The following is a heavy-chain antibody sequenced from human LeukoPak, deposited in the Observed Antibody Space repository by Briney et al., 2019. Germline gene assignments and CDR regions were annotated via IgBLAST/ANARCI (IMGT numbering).Heavy chain of an antibody. CDR2: INPNSGGT. D-gene: IGHD1-26*01. Sequence: ASVKVSCKXSGYTFTGYYMHWVRQAPGQGLEGMGWINPNSGGTNYAQKFQGRVTMTRDTSISTAYMELSRLRSDDTAVYYCARESIVGATLHAFDIWGQGTMITVSS. V-gene: IGHV1-2*02. CDR3: ARESIVGATLHAFDI. J-gene: IGHJ3*02. CDR1: GYTFTGYY.